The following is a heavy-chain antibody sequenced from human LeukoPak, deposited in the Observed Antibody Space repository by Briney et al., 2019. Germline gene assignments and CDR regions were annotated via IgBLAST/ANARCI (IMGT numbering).Heavy chain of an antibody. CDR3: AKIERGSSGYFDY. J-gene: IGHJ4*02. D-gene: IGHD2-15*01. CDR2: ISGSGGST. V-gene: IGHV3-23*01. CDR1: GFTFSSYA. Sequence: GGSLRLSCAASGFTFSSYAMSWVRQAPGKGLEWVSAISGSGGSTHYADSVKGRFTISRDNSKNTLYLQMNSLRAEDTAVYYCAKIERGSSGYFDYWGQGTLVTVSS.